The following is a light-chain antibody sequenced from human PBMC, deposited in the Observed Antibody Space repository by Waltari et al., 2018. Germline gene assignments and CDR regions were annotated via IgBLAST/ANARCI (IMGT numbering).Light chain of an antibody. V-gene: IGLV2-14*01. CDR3: CSYTSSSTWV. Sequence: HYALTHPASVSGSPGQSITLSCTGTRSYVGSYNYVPWYQQHPRQSSKLMIYDVTKRNSGVSNRFSGSTSGNTAPLTTSGLQAEDEADYYCCSYTSSSTWVFGGGTKLTVL. CDR1: RSYVGSYNY. CDR2: DVT. J-gene: IGLJ3*02.